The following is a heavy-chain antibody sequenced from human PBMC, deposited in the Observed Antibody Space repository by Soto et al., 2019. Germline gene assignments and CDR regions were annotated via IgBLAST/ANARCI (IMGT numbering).Heavy chain of an antibody. CDR1: GFTFDDYA. CDR2: ISWNSGSI. V-gene: IGHV3-9*01. D-gene: IGHD3-22*01. Sequence: SLRLSCAASGFTFDDYAMHWVRQAPGKGPEWVSGISWNSGSIAYADTVKGRFTISRDNAKNSLYLQMNNLRPEDTAFYYCAKDIYTRTSGYIFNDWGQGTLVTVSS. J-gene: IGHJ4*02. CDR3: AKDIYTRTSGYIFND.